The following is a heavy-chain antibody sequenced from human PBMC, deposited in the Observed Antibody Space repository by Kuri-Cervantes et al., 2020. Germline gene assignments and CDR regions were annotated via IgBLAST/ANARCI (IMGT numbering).Heavy chain of an antibody. Sequence: ASVKVSCKASGYTFTGYYMHWVRQAPGQGLEWMGWINPNSGGTNYAQKFQGRVTMTRDTSTSTAYMELRSLRSDDTAVYYCARDRPSSGEWFGDFIITYYYYGMDVWGQGTTVTVSS. CDR3: ARDRPSSGEWFGDFIITYYYYGMDV. J-gene: IGHJ6*02. V-gene: IGHV1-2*02. CDR1: GYTFTGYY. CDR2: INPNSGGT. D-gene: IGHD3-10*01.